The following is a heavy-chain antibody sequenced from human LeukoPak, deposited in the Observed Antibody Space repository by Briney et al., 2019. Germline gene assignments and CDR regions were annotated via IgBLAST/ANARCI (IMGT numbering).Heavy chain of an antibody. Sequence: SETLSLTCTVSGGSISSYYWSWIRQPPGKGLEWIGYIYSSGSTNYNPSLKGRVAISVDTSKNQFSLKLSSVTAADTAVYYCARHGSGWYYFDYWGQGTLVTVSS. D-gene: IGHD6-19*01. CDR3: ARHGSGWYYFDY. V-gene: IGHV4-59*08. CDR2: IYSSGST. J-gene: IGHJ4*02. CDR1: GGSISSYY.